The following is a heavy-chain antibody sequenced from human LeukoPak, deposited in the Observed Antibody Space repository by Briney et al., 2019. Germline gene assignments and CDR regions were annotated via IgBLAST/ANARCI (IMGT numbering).Heavy chain of an antibody. J-gene: IGHJ4*02. CDR3: AKDPRGDCSGGSCHYLRY. Sequence: PGGSLRLSCAVSGFTFSSYAMSWVRQTPGKGLEWVSAVSDSGGRTYYADSVKGRFTISRDNSKNTLYLQMNSLRAEDTALYYCAKDPRGDCSGGSCHYLRYWGQGTLVTVSS. CDR2: VSDSGGRT. D-gene: IGHD2-15*01. V-gene: IGHV3-23*01. CDR1: GFTFSSYA.